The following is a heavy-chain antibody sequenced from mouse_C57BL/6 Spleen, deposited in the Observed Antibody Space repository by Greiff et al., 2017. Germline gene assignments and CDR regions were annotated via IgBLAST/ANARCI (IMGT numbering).Heavy chain of an antibody. CDR2: VYPYNGGT. V-gene: IGHV1-36*01. CDR3: ARRVYYDYDGYFDV. CDR1: GFTFTDYY. D-gene: IGHD2-4*01. Sequence: EVQRVESGPVLVKPGPSVKISCKASGFTFTDYYMHWVKQSHGKSLEWIGLVYPYNGGTSYNQKFKGKATLTVDTSSSTAYMELNSLSSEDSAVYYCARRVYYDYDGYFDVWGTGTTVTVSS. J-gene: IGHJ1*03.